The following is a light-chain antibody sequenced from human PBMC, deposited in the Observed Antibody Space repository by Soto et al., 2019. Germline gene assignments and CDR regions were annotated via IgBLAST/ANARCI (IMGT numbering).Light chain of an antibody. Sequence: DIQMTQSPSSVSASVGDRVTITCRASQSISTWLAWYQQKPGKAPKLLIYDASNLQTGVPSRFSGSGSGTDFTLTISSLQPEDFETYYCQQANSFPRTFGQGTKVEIK. V-gene: IGKV1-12*01. CDR3: QQANSFPRT. CDR2: DAS. J-gene: IGKJ1*01. CDR1: QSISTW.